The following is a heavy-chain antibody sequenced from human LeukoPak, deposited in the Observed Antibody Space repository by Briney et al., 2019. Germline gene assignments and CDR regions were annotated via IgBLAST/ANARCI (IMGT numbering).Heavy chain of an antibody. CDR3: AAPGYKYGYVLDH. V-gene: IGHV1-2*02. CDR2: ISPNNGDT. D-gene: IGHD5-18*01. Sequence: GASVHVSCKASGYTFTGYYMHWVRQAPGQGPEGMGWISPNNGDTRYSQKLQGRVTMTTDTSISTAYMELSGLTSDDTAVYYCAAPGYKYGYVLDHWGQGTLVTVSS. J-gene: IGHJ4*02. CDR1: GYTFTGYY.